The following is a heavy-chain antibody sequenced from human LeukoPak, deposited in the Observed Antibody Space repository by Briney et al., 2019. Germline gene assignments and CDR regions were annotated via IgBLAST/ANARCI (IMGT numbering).Heavy chain of an antibody. Sequence: GSLRLSCAASGFTFSDYYMSWIRQAPGKGLEWVSYIAISGATIYYADSVKGRFTISRDNARNSLYLQMNSLRAEDTAVYYCAIDGGYHYFDYWGQGSLVTVSS. CDR3: AIDGGYHYFDY. J-gene: IGHJ4*02. CDR2: IAISGATI. V-gene: IGHV3-11*04. D-gene: IGHD2-15*01. CDR1: GFTFSDYY.